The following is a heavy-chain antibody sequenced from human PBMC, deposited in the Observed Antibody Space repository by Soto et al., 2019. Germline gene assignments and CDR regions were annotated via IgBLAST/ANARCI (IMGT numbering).Heavy chain of an antibody. CDR1: GFTFSSYA. CDR2: ISYDGSNK. V-gene: IGHV3-30-3*01. J-gene: IGHJ4*02. CDR3: AREGGDTAMANFDY. Sequence: GGSLRLSCAASGFTFSSYAMHWVRQAPGKGLEWVAVISYDGSNKYYADSVKGRFTISRDNSKNTLYLQMNSLRAEDTAVYYCAREGGDTAMANFDYWGQGTLVTVSS. D-gene: IGHD5-18*01.